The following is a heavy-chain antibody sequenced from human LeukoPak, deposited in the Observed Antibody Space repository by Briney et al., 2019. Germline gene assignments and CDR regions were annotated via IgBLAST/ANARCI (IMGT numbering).Heavy chain of an antibody. CDR3: ARDKRGYYDFFSDY. J-gene: IGHJ4*02. D-gene: IGHD3-22*01. CDR1: GYTFTSYG. Sequence: GASVKVSCKASGYTFTSYGISWVRQAPGQGLEWMGWISAYNGNTNYAQKLQGRVTMTTDTSTSTAYMELRSLRSDDTAVYYCARDKRGYYDFFSDYWGQGTLVTVSS. CDR2: ISAYNGNT. V-gene: IGHV1-18*01.